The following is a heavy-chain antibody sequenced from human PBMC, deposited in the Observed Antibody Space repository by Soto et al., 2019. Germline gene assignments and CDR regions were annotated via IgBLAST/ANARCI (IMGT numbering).Heavy chain of an antibody. CDR2: IGGSGGST. J-gene: IGHJ4*02. D-gene: IGHD6-6*01. CDR3: AKDGLHSSSSFDY. V-gene: IGHV3-23*01. Sequence: PGGSLRLSCAASGFTFSSYAMSWVRQAPGKGLEWVSAIGGSGGSTYYADSVKGRFTISRDNSKNTLYLQMNSLRAEDTAVYYCAKDGLHSSSSFDYWGQATLVTVS. CDR1: GFTFSSYA.